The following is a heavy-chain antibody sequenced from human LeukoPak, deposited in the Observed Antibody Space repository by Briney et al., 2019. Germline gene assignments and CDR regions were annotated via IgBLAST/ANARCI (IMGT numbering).Heavy chain of an antibody. D-gene: IGHD5-12*01. CDR3: ARDGSLGY. J-gene: IGHJ4*02. CDR1: GYTFTTYA. CDR2: INSNSGAT. Sequence: ASVKVSCTTSGYTFTTYAISWVRQAPGQGLEWMGWINSNSGATNYAQKFQGRVTMTRDTSISTAYMELTRLGSDDTAVYYCARDGSLGYWGQGTLVTVSS. V-gene: IGHV1-2*02.